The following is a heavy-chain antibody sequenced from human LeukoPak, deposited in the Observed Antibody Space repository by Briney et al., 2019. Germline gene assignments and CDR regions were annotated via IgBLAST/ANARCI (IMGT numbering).Heavy chain of an antibody. CDR2: ISAYNGNT. V-gene: IGHV1-18*01. Sequence: ASVKVSCKASGYTFTSYGISWVRQAPGQGLEWMGWISAYNGNTNYAQKLQGRVTMTTDTSTSTAYMELRSLRSDDTAVYYCASDIRGYSYGPRDYYYMDVWGKGTTVTVSS. CDR1: GYTFTSYG. D-gene: IGHD5-18*01. J-gene: IGHJ6*03. CDR3: ASDIRGYSYGPRDYYYMDV.